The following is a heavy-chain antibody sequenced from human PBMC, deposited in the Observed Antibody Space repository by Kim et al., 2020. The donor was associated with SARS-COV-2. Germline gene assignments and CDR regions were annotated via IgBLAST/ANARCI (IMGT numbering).Heavy chain of an antibody. J-gene: IGHJ6*02. CDR3: ARADSGNYYYGMDV. CDR1: GFTFSTYA. CDR2: ISGRTTNT. Sequence: GGSLRPSCAASGFTFSTYAFCWVRQAPGKGLEWVSAISGRTTNTYYADSVRGRFTISRDNSRNTLYLQMNSLRAEDTALYYCARADSGNYYYGMDVWGQG. V-gene: IGHV3-23*01. D-gene: IGHD2-21*01.